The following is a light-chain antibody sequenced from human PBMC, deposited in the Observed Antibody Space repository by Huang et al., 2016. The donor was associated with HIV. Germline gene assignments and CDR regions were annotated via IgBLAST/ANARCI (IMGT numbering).Light chain of an antibody. CDR3: QQYNSYSYT. Sequence: DIQMTQSPSTLSASVGDRVTITCRASQTISNWLAWYQQKPGKAPKLLIYQASTLESWVPSRFRGSGSGTEFTLTINSLQPDDFATYYCQQYNSYSYTFGQGTKLDIK. CDR1: QTISNW. V-gene: IGKV1-5*03. J-gene: IGKJ2*01. CDR2: QAS.